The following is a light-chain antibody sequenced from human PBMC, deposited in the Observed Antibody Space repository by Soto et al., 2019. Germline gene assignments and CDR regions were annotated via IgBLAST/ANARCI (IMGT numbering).Light chain of an antibody. J-gene: IGKJ1*01. CDR2: GAS. CDR1: QSVSRSY. CDR3: QQYGSSLWT. Sequence: EIVLTQSPGTLSLSPGERATLSCRASQSVSRSYLAWYQQKPGQAPRLLIYGASSRATGFPDRFSGSGSGTDFTLTISRLEPEDFAVDYCQQYGSSLWTFGQGTKVEIK. V-gene: IGKV3-20*01.